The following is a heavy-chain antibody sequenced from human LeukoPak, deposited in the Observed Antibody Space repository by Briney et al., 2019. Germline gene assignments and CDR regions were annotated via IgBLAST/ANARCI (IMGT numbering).Heavy chain of an antibody. D-gene: IGHD3-3*01. CDR2: IYPGDSDT. CDR3: ARSYYDFWSGYHPFDY. V-gene: IGHV5-51*04. Sequence: GESLKISCKVSGYSFTTYWIGWVRQMPGKGLEWMGIIYPGDSDTKYSPSFQGQVTISADKPISTAYLQWSSLKASDTAMYYCARSYYDFWSGYHPFDYWGQGTLVTVSS. J-gene: IGHJ4*02. CDR1: GYSFTTYW.